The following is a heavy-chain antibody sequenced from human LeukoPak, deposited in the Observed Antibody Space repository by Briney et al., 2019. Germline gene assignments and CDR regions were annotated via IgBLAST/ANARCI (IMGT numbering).Heavy chain of an antibody. D-gene: IGHD3-10*01. J-gene: IGHJ5*02. CDR3: AGDAGYYGSGSYTGFDP. CDR1: GFTFDDYA. V-gene: IGHV3-9*01. CDR2: ISWNSGSI. Sequence: GGSLRLSCAASGFTFDDYAMHWVRQAPGKGLEWVPGISWNSGSIGYADSVKGRFTISRDNAKNSLYLQMNSLRAEDTALYYCAGDAGYYGSGSYTGFDPWGQGTLVTVSS.